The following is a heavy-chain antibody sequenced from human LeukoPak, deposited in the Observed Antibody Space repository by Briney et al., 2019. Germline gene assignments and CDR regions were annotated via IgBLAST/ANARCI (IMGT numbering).Heavy chain of an antibody. CDR2: ISYDGGNI. CDR1: GFIFSSYG. J-gene: IGHJ3*02. V-gene: IGHV3-30*18. Sequence: GRSLRLSCAASGFIFSSYGMHWVRQAPGKGLEWVAVISYDGGNISYTDSVKGRFTISRDNSKNTLYLQMNSLRAEDTAVYYCAKRGYCRGGTCFSHDAFDIWGQGTMVTVSS. D-gene: IGHD2-15*01. CDR3: AKRGYCRGGTCFSHDAFDI.